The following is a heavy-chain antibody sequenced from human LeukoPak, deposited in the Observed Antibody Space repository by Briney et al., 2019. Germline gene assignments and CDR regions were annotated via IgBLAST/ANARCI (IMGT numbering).Heavy chain of an antibody. CDR2: ISSSSSYI. D-gene: IGHD6-13*01. Sequence: GGSLRPSCAASGFTFSSYAMSWVRQAPGKGLEWVSSISSSSSYIYYADSVKGRFTISRDNAKNSLYLQMNSLRAEDTAVYYCARASAGYSSSWYQGYWGQGTLVTVSS. V-gene: IGHV3-21*01. CDR3: ARASAGYSSSWYQGY. CDR1: GFTFSSYA. J-gene: IGHJ4*02.